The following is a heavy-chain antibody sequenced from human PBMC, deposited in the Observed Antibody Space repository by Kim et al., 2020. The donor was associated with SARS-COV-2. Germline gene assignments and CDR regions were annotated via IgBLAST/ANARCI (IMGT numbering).Heavy chain of an antibody. CDR3: ARHFTGYGGNSFNY. CDR2: IYYSGST. J-gene: IGHJ4*02. CDR1: GGSISSYY. Sequence: SETLSLTCTVSGGSISSYYWSWIRQPPAKGLEGIGYIYYSGSTNYNPSLKSRVPISVDTSKNQFSLKLSSVTAADTAVYYCARHFTGYGGNSFNYWGQGTLVTGSS. V-gene: IGHV4-59*08. D-gene: IGHD2-21*02.